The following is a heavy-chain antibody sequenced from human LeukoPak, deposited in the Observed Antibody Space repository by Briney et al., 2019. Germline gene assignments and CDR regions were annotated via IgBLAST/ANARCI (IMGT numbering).Heavy chain of an antibody. J-gene: IGHJ4*02. D-gene: IGHD3-22*01. CDR3: ARDLGDYYDSSGYYDY. CDR2: IYTTGST. CDR1: GGSISSYY. V-gene: IGHV4-4*07. Sequence: SETLSFTCTVSGGSISSYYWSWIRQPAGKGLEWIGRIYTTGSTDYNPSLKSRVTMSVDTSKNQFSLKLSSVTAADTAVYYCARDLGDYYDSSGYYDYWGQGTLVTVSS.